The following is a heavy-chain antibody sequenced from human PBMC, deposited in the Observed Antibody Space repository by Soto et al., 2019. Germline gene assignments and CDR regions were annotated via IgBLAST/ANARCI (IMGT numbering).Heavy chain of an antibody. CDR1: GFTFEDYS. J-gene: IGHJ6*02. V-gene: IGHV3-9*01. CDR3: AKDRNPSSIWNYYYYGMDV. CDR2: INWNSANT. Sequence: GGSLRLSCAAAGFTFEDYSMHWVRQVPGKGLEWVSAINWNSANTAYADSVKGRFTISRDNAKQTLDLQMNGLRPEDTALYYCAKDRNPSSIWNYYYYGMDVWGQGTTVTVSS. D-gene: IGHD2-2*01.